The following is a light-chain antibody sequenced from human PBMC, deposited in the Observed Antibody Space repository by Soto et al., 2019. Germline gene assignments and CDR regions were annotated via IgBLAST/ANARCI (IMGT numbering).Light chain of an antibody. CDR1: QSVRTY. V-gene: IGKV3-11*01. J-gene: IGKJ5*01. CDR2: DAS. CDR3: QQRSNWPPIT. Sequence: EIVLTQSPVTLSLSPGERATLSCRASQSVRTYLAWHQVKPGQAPRLLIYDASRRAFGVPARFSGSGSGTDFTLTISSLEPEDFAVYYCQQRSNWPPITFGQGTRLEIK.